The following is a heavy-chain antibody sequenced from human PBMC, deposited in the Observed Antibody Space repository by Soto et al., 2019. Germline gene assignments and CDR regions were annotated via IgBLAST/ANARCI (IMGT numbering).Heavy chain of an antibody. J-gene: IGHJ5*02. D-gene: IGHD3-3*01. CDR2: INHSGST. CDR3: ARSLGVVISWWFDP. Sequence: SETLSLTCAVYGGSFSGYYWRWIRQPPGKGLEWIGEINHSGSTNYNPSLKSRVTISVDTSKNQFSLKLSSVTAAETAVYYCARSLGVVISWWFDPWGQATLVTVSS. V-gene: IGHV4-34*01. CDR1: GGSFSGYY.